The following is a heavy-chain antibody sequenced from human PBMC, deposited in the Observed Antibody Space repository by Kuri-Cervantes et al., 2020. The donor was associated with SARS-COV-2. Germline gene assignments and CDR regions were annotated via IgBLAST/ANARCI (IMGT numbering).Heavy chain of an antibody. Sequence: ASVKVSCKASGYTFTSYGISWVRQTPGQGLEWMGWINPDTGGTNCAPKFQGRVTITRDTSITTAYMELSRLRSDDTAMYYCTSHHYDSNVSTVFDVWGQGTMVTVSS. V-gene: IGHV1-2*02. D-gene: IGHD3-22*01. CDR3: TSHHYDSNVSTVFDV. CDR2: INPDTGGT. CDR1: GYTFTSYG. J-gene: IGHJ3*01.